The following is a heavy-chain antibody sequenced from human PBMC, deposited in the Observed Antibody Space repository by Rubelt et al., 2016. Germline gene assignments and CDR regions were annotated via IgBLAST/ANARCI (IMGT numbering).Heavy chain of an antibody. CDR2: ISWDSGSI. D-gene: IGHD4-23*01. V-gene: IGHV3-9*01. CDR3: AKGILRWSVGYGMDV. J-gene: IGHJ6*02. CDR1: RFTFDEYA. Sequence: EVQLVESGGGWVRPGRSLRLSCAASRFTFDEYAMHWVRQAPGKGLKWGSGISWDSGSIGYADSGKGRFTISRDNAKSSLYLQMNSLRAEDTALYYCAKGILRWSVGYGMDVWGQGTTVTVSS.